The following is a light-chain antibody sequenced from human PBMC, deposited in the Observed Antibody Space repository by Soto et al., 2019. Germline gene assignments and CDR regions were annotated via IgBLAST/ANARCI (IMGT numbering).Light chain of an antibody. CDR3: HQRQSWPRT. CDR1: QNIYSN. CDR2: RAS. Sequence: IVMTQSPATLSVSPVERATLSCMASQNIYSNVAWYQQRPCQAPSLLIYRASIRAAGIPARFSASGTGTDFPPTISDVQPEDVAVYCCHQRQSWPRTFGQGTKVDIK. J-gene: IGKJ1*01. V-gene: IGKV3D-15*03.